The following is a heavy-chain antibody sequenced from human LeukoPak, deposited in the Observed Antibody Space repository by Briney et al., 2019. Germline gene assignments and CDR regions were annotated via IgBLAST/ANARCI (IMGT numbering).Heavy chain of an antibody. Sequence: GRSLRLSCAASGFTFSYYAVHWVRQAPGKGLEWVAVISYDGSDKYYADSVKGRFTISRDNSKNTLYLQMNSLRADDTAVYYCARGPFRVDYYYHYGMDVWGQGTTVTVSS. D-gene: IGHD2/OR15-2a*01. V-gene: IGHV3-30-3*01. CDR2: ISYDGSDK. CDR1: GFTFSYYA. J-gene: IGHJ6*02. CDR3: ARGPFRVDYYYHYGMDV.